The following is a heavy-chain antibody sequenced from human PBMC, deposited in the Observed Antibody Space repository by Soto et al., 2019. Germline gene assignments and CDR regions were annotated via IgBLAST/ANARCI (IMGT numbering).Heavy chain of an antibody. CDR2: ISGSGGST. V-gene: IGHV3-23*01. Sequence: PGGSLRVSCAASGFTFSSCAMSWVGQAPGKGLEWVSVISGSGGSTYYADSVKGRFTISRDNSKNTLYLQMNSLRAEDTAVYYCAKDRIAVAGTGDFDYWGQGTLVTVSS. D-gene: IGHD6-19*01. J-gene: IGHJ4*02. CDR1: GFTFSSCA. CDR3: AKDRIAVAGTGDFDY.